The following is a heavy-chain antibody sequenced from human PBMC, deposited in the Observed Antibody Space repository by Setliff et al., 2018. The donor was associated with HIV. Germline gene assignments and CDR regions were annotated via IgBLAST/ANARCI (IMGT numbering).Heavy chain of an antibody. CDR2: IYHGGST. J-gene: IGHJ4*02. Sequence: PSETLSLTCAVSGGSISSSSWWSWVRQPPGKGLEWIGEIYHGGSTNYNPSLKSRVTISVDKSKNQFSLKLASVTAADTAVYYCASGEPYYYDSTGYSGNYFDYWGQGTLVTVSS. V-gene: IGHV4-4*02. D-gene: IGHD3-22*01. CDR1: GGSISSSSW. CDR3: ASGEPYYYDSTGYSGNYFDY.